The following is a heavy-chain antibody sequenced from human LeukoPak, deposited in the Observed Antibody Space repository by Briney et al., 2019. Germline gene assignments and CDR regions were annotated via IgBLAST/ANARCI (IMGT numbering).Heavy chain of an antibody. J-gene: IGHJ5*02. Sequence: GGSLGLSCAASGFTFSSYSMNWVRQAPGKGLEWVSLISGSGDSTYYADSVKGRFTISRDNSKNTLYLQMNSLRGEDAAIYYCTKEVRGYNYGPNWFDPWGQGTLVTVSS. CDR1: GFTFSSYS. CDR3: TKEVRGYNYGPNWFDP. CDR2: ISGSGDST. V-gene: IGHV3-23*01. D-gene: IGHD5-18*01.